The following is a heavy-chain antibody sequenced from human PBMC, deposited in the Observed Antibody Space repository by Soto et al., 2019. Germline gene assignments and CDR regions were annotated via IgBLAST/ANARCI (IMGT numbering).Heavy chain of an antibody. V-gene: IGHV1-69*13. Sequence: SVKVSCKASGGTFSSYAISWVRQAPGQGLEWMGGIIPIFGTANYAQKFQGRVTITADESTSTAYMELSSLRSEDTAVYFCARDGGDYDFWSGYYNDWGQGTLVTVSS. CDR2: IIPIFGTA. D-gene: IGHD3-3*01. CDR3: ARDGGDYDFWSGYYND. CDR1: GGTFSSYA. J-gene: IGHJ4*02.